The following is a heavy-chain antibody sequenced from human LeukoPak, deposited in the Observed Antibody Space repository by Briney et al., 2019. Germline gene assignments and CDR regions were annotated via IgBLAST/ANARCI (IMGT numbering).Heavy chain of an antibody. Sequence: PGGSLRFSCAASGFTFSSYWMSWVRQAPGKGLEWVANIKQDGSEKYYVDSVKGRFTISRDNAKNSMYLQMHSLRAEDTAVYYCASGPRFLEWLPPYNWCDPWGQGTLVTVSS. CDR1: GFTFSSYW. CDR3: ASGPRFLEWLPPYNWCDP. D-gene: IGHD3-3*01. CDR2: IKQDGSEK. J-gene: IGHJ5*02. V-gene: IGHV3-7*01.